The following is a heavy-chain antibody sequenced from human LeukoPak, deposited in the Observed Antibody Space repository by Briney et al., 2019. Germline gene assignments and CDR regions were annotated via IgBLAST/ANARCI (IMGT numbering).Heavy chain of an antibody. Sequence: GGSLRLSCAASGFTFSSYGMHWVRQAPGKGLEWVAFIHYDGSSKYYADSVKGRFTISRDNSKTTLYLQMNSLRAEDTAVYYCAKAADCSGISCYLRWFDPWGEGTLVTVSS. CDR3: AKAADCSGISCYLRWFDP. CDR2: IHYDGSSK. D-gene: IGHD2-15*01. V-gene: IGHV3-30*02. J-gene: IGHJ5*02. CDR1: GFTFSSYG.